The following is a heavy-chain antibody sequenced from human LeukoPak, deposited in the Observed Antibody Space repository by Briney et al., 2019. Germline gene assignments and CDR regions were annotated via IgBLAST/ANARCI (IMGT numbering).Heavy chain of an antibody. V-gene: IGHV3-74*01. J-gene: IGHJ6*02. CDR2: INSEGSTI. CDR1: GITFSTYW. D-gene: IGHD6-13*01. Sequence: GGSLRLSCAGSGITFSTYWMHWVRQAPGKGLVWVSRINSEGSTISYADSVKGRFTISRDNAKSSLYLQMSGLRADDTAVYYCARDPYSSTWSYGMDIWGQGTTVTVSS. CDR3: ARDPYSSTWSYGMDI.